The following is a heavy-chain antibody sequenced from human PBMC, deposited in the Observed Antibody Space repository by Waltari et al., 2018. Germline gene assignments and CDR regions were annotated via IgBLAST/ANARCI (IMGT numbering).Heavy chain of an antibody. J-gene: IGHJ4*02. D-gene: IGHD6-13*01. Sequence: QLQLQESGPGLVKPSETLSLTCTVSGGSISSSSYYWGWIRQPPGKGLEWIGSSYYSGSTCYNPSLKSRVTISVDTSKIQFSLKLGSVTAADTAVYYCAGHWGRGGQQLPRDYWGQGTLVTVSS. V-gene: IGHV4-39*01. CDR1: GGSISSSSYY. CDR2: SYYSGST. CDR3: AGHWGRGGQQLPRDY.